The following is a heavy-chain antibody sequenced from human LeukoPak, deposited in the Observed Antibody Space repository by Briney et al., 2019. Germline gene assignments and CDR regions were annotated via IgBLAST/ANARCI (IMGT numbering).Heavy chain of an antibody. D-gene: IGHD2/OR15-2a*01. CDR2: IRYGGSHQ. CDR3: ARDSGTWFYLQD. V-gene: IGHV3-33*01. Sequence: GRSLRLSCAASGFSFGSYGMHWVRQAPGKGLEWVAFIRYGGSHQFYADSVRGRFTISRDNPKNTLYLQMNSLRGEDTAVYFCARDSGTWFYLQDWGQGTLVIVSS. CDR1: GFSFGSYG. J-gene: IGHJ1*01.